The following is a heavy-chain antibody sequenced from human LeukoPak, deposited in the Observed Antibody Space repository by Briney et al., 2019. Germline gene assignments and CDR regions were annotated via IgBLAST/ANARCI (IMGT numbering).Heavy chain of an antibody. V-gene: IGHV3-66*01. J-gene: IGHJ4*02. CDR2: IYSGGST. CDR1: GFTVSSNY. D-gene: IGHD4-17*01. CDR3: ARGRYGDYPFLSY. Sequence: PGGSLRLSCAASGFTVSSNYMSWVRQAPGKGLEWVSVIYSGGSTYYADSVKGGFTISRDNSKNTLYLQMNSLRAEDTAVYYCARGRYGDYPFLSYWGQGTLVTVSS.